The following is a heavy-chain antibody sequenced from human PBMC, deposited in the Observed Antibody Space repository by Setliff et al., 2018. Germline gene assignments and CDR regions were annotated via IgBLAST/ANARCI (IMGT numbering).Heavy chain of an antibody. Sequence: SETLSLTCAVSNHSISSDYYWGWVRQSPVKGLEWIGNVYHSGKTYYNPSLKSRVTISVDTSKNHFSLRLTSVTAADTAIYFCARTLSGYLSYFDSWGQGTLVTVSS. V-gene: IGHV4-38-2*01. CDR2: VYHSGKT. CDR1: NHSISSDYY. D-gene: IGHD5-12*01. J-gene: IGHJ4*02. CDR3: ARTLSGYLSYFDS.